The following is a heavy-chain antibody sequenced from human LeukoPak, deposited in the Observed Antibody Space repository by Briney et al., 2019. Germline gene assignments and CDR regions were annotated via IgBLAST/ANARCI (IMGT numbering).Heavy chain of an antibody. CDR2: ISSSSSTI. CDR3: AREGGGYNNRGFDY. D-gene: IGHD5-24*01. CDR1: GFTFSSYS. Sequence: GGSLRLSCAASGFTFSSYSMNWARQAPGKGLEWVSYISSSSSTIYYADSVKGRFTISRDNAKNSLYLQMNSLRAEDTAVYYCAREGGGYNNRGFDYWGQGTLVTVSS. V-gene: IGHV3-48*01. J-gene: IGHJ4*02.